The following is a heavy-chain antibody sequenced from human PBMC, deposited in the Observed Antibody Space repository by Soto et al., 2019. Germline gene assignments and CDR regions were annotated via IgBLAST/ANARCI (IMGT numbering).Heavy chain of an antibody. D-gene: IGHD1-7*01. Sequence: SETLSLTCAVYGGSFSGYYWSWIRQPPGKGLEWIGEINHSGSTNYNPSLKSRVTISVDTSKNQFSLKLSSVTAADTAVYYCARAARDHITGTTSSYYYYGMDVWGQGTTVTVSS. V-gene: IGHV4-34*01. J-gene: IGHJ6*02. CDR1: GGSFSGYY. CDR3: ARAARDHITGTTSSYYYYGMDV. CDR2: INHSGST.